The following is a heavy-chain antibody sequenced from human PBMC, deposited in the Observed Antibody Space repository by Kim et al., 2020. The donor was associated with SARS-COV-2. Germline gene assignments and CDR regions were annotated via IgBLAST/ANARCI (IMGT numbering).Heavy chain of an antibody. J-gene: IGHJ4*02. D-gene: IGHD5-18*01. Sequence: ASVKVSCKASGYIFSNFGISWVRQAPGQGLDWMGWINTYDANTHYAQKFQGRVTMTPDPSTKTAYMELRSLTSDDTAVYYCPSGIIQLRCLDYWGQGTL. V-gene: IGHV1-18*04. CDR1: GYIFSNFG. CDR3: PSGIIQLRCLDY. CDR2: INTYDANT.